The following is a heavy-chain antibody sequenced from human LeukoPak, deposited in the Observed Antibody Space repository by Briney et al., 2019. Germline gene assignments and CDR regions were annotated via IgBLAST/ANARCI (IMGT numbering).Heavy chain of an antibody. CDR1: GFTFSDHY. CDR3: AREVYYYDSGAYYWYFDL. J-gene: IGHJ2*01. Sequence: GGSLRLSCAASGFTFSDHYMDWVRQAPGNGLEWLGRTRNRANSYTTEYAASVKGRFTISRDDSKNSLFLQMNSLKTEDTGVYYCAREVYYYDSGAYYWYFDLWGRGTLVTVSS. CDR2: TRNRANSYTT. D-gene: IGHD3-22*01. V-gene: IGHV3-72*01.